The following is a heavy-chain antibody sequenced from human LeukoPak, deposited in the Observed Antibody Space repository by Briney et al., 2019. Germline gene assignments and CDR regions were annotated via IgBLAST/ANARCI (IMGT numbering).Heavy chain of an antibody. CDR3: ARAKKYSSSWIDY. D-gene: IGHD6-13*01. Sequence: ASVKVSCKASGYTFTGCYMHWVRQAPGQGLEWMGWINPNSGGTNYAQKFQGRVTMTRDTSISTAYMELSRLRSDDTAVYYCARAKKYSSSWIDYWGQGTLVTVSS. CDR2: INPNSGGT. CDR1: GYTFTGCY. J-gene: IGHJ4*02. V-gene: IGHV1-2*02.